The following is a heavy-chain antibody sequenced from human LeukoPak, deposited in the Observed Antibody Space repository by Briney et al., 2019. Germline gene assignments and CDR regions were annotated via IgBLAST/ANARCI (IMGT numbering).Heavy chain of an antibody. CDR1: GFTFSSYS. D-gene: IGHD1-26*01. Sequence: GGSLRLSCAASGFTFSSYSMNWVRQAPGKGLEWVSSISSSSSYIYYADSVKGRFTIPRDNAKNSLYLQMNSLRAEDTAVYYCARDAYSGSHRFDYWGQGTLVTVSS. J-gene: IGHJ4*02. CDR2: ISSSSSYI. CDR3: ARDAYSGSHRFDY. V-gene: IGHV3-21*01.